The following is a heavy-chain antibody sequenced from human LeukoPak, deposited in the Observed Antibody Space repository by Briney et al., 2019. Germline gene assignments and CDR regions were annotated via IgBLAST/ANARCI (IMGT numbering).Heavy chain of an antibody. CDR2: ISYDGSNK. D-gene: IGHD1-26*01. CDR3: AKVPGGATWGDY. J-gene: IGHJ4*02. V-gene: IGHV3-30-3*01. Sequence: GGSLRLSCAASGFTFSSYAMHWVRQAPGKGLEWVAVISYDGSNKYYADSVKSRFTISRDNSKNTLYLQMNSLRAEDTAVYYCAKVPGGATWGDYWGQGTLVTVSS. CDR1: GFTFSSYA.